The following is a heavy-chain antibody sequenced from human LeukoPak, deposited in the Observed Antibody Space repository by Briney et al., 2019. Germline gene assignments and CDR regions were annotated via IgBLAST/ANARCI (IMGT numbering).Heavy chain of an antibody. CDR1: GGTFSSYA. J-gene: IGHJ4*02. D-gene: IGHD3-3*01. V-gene: IGHV1-69*05. CDR2: IIPTFGTA. Sequence: SVKVSCKASGGTFSSYAISWVRQAPGQGLEWMGGIIPTFGTANYAQKFQGRVTITTDESTSTAYMELSSLRSEDTAVYYCARADSSRFLEWSTGREGFDYWGQGTLVTVSS. CDR3: ARADSSRFLEWSTGREGFDY.